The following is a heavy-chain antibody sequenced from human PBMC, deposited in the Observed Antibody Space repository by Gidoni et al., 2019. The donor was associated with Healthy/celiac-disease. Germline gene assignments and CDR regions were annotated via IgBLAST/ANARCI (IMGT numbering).Heavy chain of an antibody. D-gene: IGHD3-22*01. Sequence: HVQLQESGPGLVKPSQTLSLTCTVSGGSISSCGYYWSWIRQHPGKAREWIGYLYYSGSTYYNPSRKRRVTISVDTSKNQFSRKLSSVTAADTAVYYCAREVDDYYDSSGYTHWGQGTLVTVSS. CDR2: LYYSGST. CDR1: GGSISSCGYY. J-gene: IGHJ4*02. V-gene: IGHV4-31*03. CDR3: AREVDDYYDSSGYTH.